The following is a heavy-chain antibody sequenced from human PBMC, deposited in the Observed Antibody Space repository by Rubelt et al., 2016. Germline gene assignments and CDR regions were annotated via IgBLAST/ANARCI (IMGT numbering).Heavy chain of an antibody. J-gene: IGHJ4*02. CDR1: GGSFSGYY. CDR2: INHSGST. D-gene: IGHD6-19*01. CDR3: AGSSGWSYYFDY. V-gene: IGHV4-34*01. Sequence: QVQLQQWGAGLLKPSETLSLTCAVYGGSFSGYYWSWIRQPPGKGLEWIGEINHSGSTNYNPSLKVRVTISVDTSKNQFSLKLSSVTAADTAVYYCAGSSGWSYYFDYWGQGTLVTVSS.